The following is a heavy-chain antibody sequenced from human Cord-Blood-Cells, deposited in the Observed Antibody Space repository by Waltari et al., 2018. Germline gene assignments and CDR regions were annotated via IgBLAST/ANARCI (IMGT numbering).Heavy chain of an antibody. V-gene: IGHV4-39*01. CDR3: ARHRTGDDAFDI. CDR2: IYYSGST. D-gene: IGHD7-27*01. J-gene: IGHJ3*02. Sequence: QLQLQESGPGLVKPSETLSLTCTVSGGSISSSSYYWGWIRQPPGKGLEWIGSIYYSGSTSYTPSLKSRVTISVDTSKNQFSLKLSSVTAADTAVYYCARHRTGDDAFDIWGQGTMVTDSS. CDR1: GGSISSSSYY.